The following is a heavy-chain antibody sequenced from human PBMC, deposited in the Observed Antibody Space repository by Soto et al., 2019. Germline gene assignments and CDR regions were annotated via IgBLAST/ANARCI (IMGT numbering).Heavy chain of an antibody. D-gene: IGHD6-13*01. CDR1: GFTFSSYA. CDR3: AKILAGSSSWYEVAFDI. V-gene: IGHV3-23*01. CDR2: ISGSGGST. Sequence: GGSLRLSCAASGFTFSSYAMSWVRQAPGKGLEWVSAISGSGGSTYYADSVKGRFTISRDNSKNTLYLQMNSLRAEDTAVYYCAKILAGSSSWYEVAFDIWGQGTMVTVSS. J-gene: IGHJ3*02.